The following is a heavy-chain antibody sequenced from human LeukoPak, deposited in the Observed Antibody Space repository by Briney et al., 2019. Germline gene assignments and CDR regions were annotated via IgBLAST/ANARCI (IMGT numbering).Heavy chain of an antibody. D-gene: IGHD3-10*01. CDR3: ARQSYYASGSRWFDP. Sequence: GESLKISCKASGYNFARYWIGWVRLMPGRGLEWMGIIYPGDSDTGYSPSFQGQVTISADKSITTAYLQWSSLKASDSGIYYCARQSYYASGSRWFDPWGQGTLVTVSS. J-gene: IGHJ5*02. CDR1: GYNFARYW. V-gene: IGHV5-51*01. CDR2: IYPGDSDT.